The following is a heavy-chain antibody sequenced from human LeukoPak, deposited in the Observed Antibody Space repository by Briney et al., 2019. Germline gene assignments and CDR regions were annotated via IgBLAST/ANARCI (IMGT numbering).Heavy chain of an antibody. CDR2: IKQDGSEK. D-gene: IGHD3-3*02. Sequence: GGSLRLSCAASGFTFSVYWMTWARQAPGKGLEWVANIKQDGSEKYYVDSVKGRFTISRDNAKNSLYLQMNSLRAEDTAVYYCARDHLSRFDYWGQGTLVTVSS. J-gene: IGHJ4*02. V-gene: IGHV3-7*01. CDR1: GFTFSVYW. CDR3: ARDHLSRFDY.